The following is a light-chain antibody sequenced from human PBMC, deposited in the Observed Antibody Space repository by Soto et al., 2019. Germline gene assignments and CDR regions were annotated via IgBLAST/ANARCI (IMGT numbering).Light chain of an antibody. CDR3: KQYGNSRGT. CDR2: GAS. V-gene: IGKV3-20*01. J-gene: IGKJ1*01. CDR1: QSVSTSY. Sequence: DIVLTQSPGTLSLSPGDRATLSCRASQSVSTSYLAWYQQKPGQAPRLLIYGASSRATGIPDRFSGSGSGPDITLTISGLEPEDFAVYYCKQYGNSRGTFGQGTKVEIK.